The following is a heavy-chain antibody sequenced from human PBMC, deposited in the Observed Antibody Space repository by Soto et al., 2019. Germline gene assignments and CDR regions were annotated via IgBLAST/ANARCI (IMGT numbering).Heavy chain of an antibody. CDR3: AHAGDYVLMTFDP. V-gene: IGHV2-5*02. CDR1: GFSLSTYHMG. Sequence: QITLKESGPTLVRTAQPLTLTSDFSGFSLSTYHMGVAWIRQPPGKGLEWLAIIYWDHDKRYSPSLKDSLAMSKDTSSIQVALTITNIAPGDSGTYFCAHAGDYVLMTFDPGGPGTL. CDR2: IYWDHDK. D-gene: IGHD4-17*01. J-gene: IGHJ5*02.